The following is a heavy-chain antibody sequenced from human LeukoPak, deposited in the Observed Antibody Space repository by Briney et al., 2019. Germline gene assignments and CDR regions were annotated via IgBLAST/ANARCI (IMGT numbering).Heavy chain of an antibody. Sequence: GASVKVSCKASGYTFTSYAMHWVRQAPGQRPEWMGWINAGNGNTKYSQKFQGGVTITRDTSASTAYMELSSLRPEDTAVYYCARVQSAYCSSSSCYGGYFDYWGQGTLVTVSS. CDR1: GYTFTSYA. CDR3: ARVQSAYCSSSSCYGGYFDY. J-gene: IGHJ4*02. CDR2: INAGNGNT. V-gene: IGHV1-3*01. D-gene: IGHD2-2*01.